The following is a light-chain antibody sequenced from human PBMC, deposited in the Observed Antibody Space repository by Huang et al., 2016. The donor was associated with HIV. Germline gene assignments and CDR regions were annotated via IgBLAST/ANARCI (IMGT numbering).Light chain of an antibody. CDR3: QQSYNTRLT. J-gene: IGKJ3*01. Sequence: DIQMTQFPSSLSASVGERVTITCRASQSIRSNLNWYQQKPGKAPKLLIYAASTLQSGVPSRFSGSGSGTEFTLTISSLQSEDFATYFCQQSYNTRLTFGPGTKVDIK. CDR1: QSIRSN. CDR2: AAS. V-gene: IGKV1-39*01.